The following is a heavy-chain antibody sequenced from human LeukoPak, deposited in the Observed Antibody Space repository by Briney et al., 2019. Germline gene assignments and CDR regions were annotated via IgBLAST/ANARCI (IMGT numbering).Heavy chain of an antibody. J-gene: IGHJ4*02. Sequence: ASVKVSCKASGYTLTDYYMHWVRQAPGQGLEWMGRINPNSGGTNYAQKFQGRVTMTRDTSISTVYMELSRLRSDDTAVYYCATVPIFGVVMGYYFDYWGQGTLVTVSS. D-gene: IGHD3-3*01. CDR3: ATVPIFGVVMGYYFDY. V-gene: IGHV1-2*06. CDR2: INPNSGGT. CDR1: GYTLTDYY.